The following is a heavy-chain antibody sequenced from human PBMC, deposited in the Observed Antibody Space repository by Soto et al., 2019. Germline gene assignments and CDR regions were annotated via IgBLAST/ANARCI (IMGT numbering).Heavy chain of an antibody. CDR2: ISSSSSYI. CDR1: GFTFGSYA. Sequence: GGSLRLSCAASGFTFGSYAMSWVRQAPGKGLEWVSSISSSSSYIYYADSVKGRFTISRDNAKNSLYLQMNSLRAEDTAVYYCATVRTGAFDIWGQGTMVTVSS. CDR3: ATVRTGAFDI. D-gene: IGHD7-27*01. V-gene: IGHV3-21*01. J-gene: IGHJ3*02.